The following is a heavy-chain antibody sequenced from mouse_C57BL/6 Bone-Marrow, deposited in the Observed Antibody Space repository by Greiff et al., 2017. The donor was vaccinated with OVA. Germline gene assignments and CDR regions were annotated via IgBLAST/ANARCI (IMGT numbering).Heavy chain of an antibody. Sequence: QVQLQQPGAELVKPGASVKLSCKASGYTFTSYWMQWVKQRPGQGLEWIGEIDPSDSYNNYNQKFKGKATLTVDPSSSTAYMQLSSLTSEDSAVYYCAPLRYYAMDYWGQGTSVTVSS. CDR3: APLRYYAMDY. CDR2: IDPSDSYN. D-gene: IGHD1-1*01. V-gene: IGHV1-50*01. J-gene: IGHJ4*01. CDR1: GYTFTSYW.